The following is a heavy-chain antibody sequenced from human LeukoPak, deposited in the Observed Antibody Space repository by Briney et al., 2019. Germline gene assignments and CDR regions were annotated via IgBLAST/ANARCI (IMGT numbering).Heavy chain of an antibody. CDR3: ARDSNFGVWSLH. CDR2: ISTSSLYI. Sequence: PGGSLRLSCAASGFTFSSYTMNWVRQAPGRGLEWVASISTSSLYIYYADSVKGRFTISRDNAKNSLYLQMDSLSAEDTAVYYCARDSNFGVWSLHWGQGTLVTVSS. CDR1: GFTFSSYT. J-gene: IGHJ4*02. V-gene: IGHV3-21*01. D-gene: IGHD3-10*01.